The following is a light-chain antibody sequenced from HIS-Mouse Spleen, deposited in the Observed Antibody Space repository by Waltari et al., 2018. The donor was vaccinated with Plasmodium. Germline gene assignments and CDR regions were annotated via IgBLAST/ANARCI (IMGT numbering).Light chain of an antibody. CDR3: YSTDSSGNHRV. CDR2: EDS. J-gene: IGLJ3*02. CDR1: AFPKQS. Sequence: SYELPQPHSVSVSPGQTASIPYSGAAFPKQSDYWYQQKSGQAPVLVIYEDSKRPSGIPERFSGSSSGTMATLTISGAQVEDEADYYCYSTDSSGNHRVFGGGTKLTVL. V-gene: IGLV3-10*01.